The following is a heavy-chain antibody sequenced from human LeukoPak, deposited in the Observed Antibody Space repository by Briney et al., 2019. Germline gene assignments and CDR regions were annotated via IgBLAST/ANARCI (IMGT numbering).Heavy chain of an antibody. CDR1: GGSISNSFYY. Sequence: SETLSLTCTVSGGSISNSFYYWGWIRQPPGKGLEWIGSINYSGSTYYNPSLKSRVTISVDTSKNQFSLKLSSVTAADTAVYYCARGPTTVTRAFGYWGQGTLVTVSS. V-gene: IGHV4-39*07. D-gene: IGHD4-17*01. CDR2: INYSGST. J-gene: IGHJ4*02. CDR3: ARGPTTVTRAFGY.